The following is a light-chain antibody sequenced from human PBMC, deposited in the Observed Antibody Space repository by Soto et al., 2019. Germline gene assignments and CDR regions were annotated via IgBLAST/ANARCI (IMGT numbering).Light chain of an antibody. CDR3: QQFGPSPPST. CDR2: GAS. J-gene: IGKJ5*01. V-gene: IGKV3-20*01. Sequence: EIVLTQSPGTLSLSPGERATLSCRASQSVSSIYFAWYQQKPGQAPRLLIYGASSRATGIPDRFSGSGSGTDFTLTISRLEPEDFAVYYCQQFGPSPPSTFGKGTLLEIK. CDR1: QSVSSIY.